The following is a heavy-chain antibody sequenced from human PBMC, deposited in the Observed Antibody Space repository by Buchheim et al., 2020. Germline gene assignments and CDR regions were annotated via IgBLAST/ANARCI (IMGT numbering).Heavy chain of an antibody. Sequence: EVELVESGGGLVQPGGSLRLSCAVSGFSFSTYSMDWVRQAPGKGLEWLAYISDTSSTIYYGDSVKGRFTVSRDNAKNALYLQMNSLRVEDTAVYYCARAPTPYSSSWYDHYYGMDVWGQGTT. D-gene: IGHD6-13*01. CDR3: ARAPTPYSSSWYDHYYGMDV. CDR2: ISDTSSTI. V-gene: IGHV3-48*04. J-gene: IGHJ6*02. CDR1: GFSFSTYS.